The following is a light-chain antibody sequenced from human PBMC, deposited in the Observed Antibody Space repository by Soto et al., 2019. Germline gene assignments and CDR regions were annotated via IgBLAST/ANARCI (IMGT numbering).Light chain of an antibody. CDR1: QSIRSL. J-gene: IGKJ5*01. Sequence: DIQMTQSPSTLSASVGDRATITCRASQSIRSLLAWYQQKPGKAPKVLIYDASSLGSGVPSRFSGSGSGTEFTLTISSLQPDDFATYFCQQYQTYSTFGQGTRLEIK. CDR3: QQYQTYST. V-gene: IGKV1-5*01. CDR2: DAS.